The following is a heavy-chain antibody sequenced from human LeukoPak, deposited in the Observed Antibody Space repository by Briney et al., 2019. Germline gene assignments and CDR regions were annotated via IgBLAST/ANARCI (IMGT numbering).Heavy chain of an antibody. CDR1: GYSFTTYG. Sequence: ASVKVSCKASGYSFTTYGINWVRQAPGQGLEWMGWISAYNGSTNYAQKLQGRVTMTTDTSTSTAYMELRSLRSDDTAVYYCARDRYSGRLGGDYWGQGTLVTVSS. J-gene: IGHJ4*02. D-gene: IGHD1-26*01. CDR3: ARDRYSGRLGGDY. V-gene: IGHV1-18*01. CDR2: ISAYNGST.